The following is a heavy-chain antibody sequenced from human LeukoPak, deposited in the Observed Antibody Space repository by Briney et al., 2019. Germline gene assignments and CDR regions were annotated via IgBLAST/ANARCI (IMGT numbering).Heavy chain of an antibody. V-gene: IGHV3-64*01. J-gene: IGHJ4*02. CDR3: ARGYGSGSYPVDY. Sequence: PGGSLRLSCVASGFTFSSYAMYWVRQAPGKGLEYVSAISSNGGSTFYANSVKGRFTISRDNSKNTLYLQMGSLRAEDMAVYYCARGYGSGSYPVDYWGQGTLVTVSS. CDR1: GFTFSSYA. D-gene: IGHD3-10*01. CDR2: ISSNGGST.